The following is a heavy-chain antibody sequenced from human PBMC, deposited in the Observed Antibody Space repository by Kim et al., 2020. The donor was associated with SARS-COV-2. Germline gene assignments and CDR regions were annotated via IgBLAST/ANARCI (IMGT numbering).Heavy chain of an antibody. CDR2: IYYSGST. J-gene: IGHJ6*01. CDR3: ARGYCSGGSCY. D-gene: IGHD2-15*01. Sequence: SETLSLTCTVSGDSIISGGYYWGWIRQHPGKGLEWIGYIYYSGSTSYNPSLKSRVSMSVDTSKNQFSLKLNSMTAADTAVYYCARGYCSGGSCYGG. CDR1: GDSIISGGYY. V-gene: IGHV4-31*03.